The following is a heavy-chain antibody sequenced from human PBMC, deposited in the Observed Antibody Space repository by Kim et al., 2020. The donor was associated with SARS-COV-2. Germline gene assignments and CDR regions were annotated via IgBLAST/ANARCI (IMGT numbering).Heavy chain of an antibody. V-gene: IGHV1-24*01. CDR2: FDPEDGET. CDR3: ATTPRLVVVAATQSWFDP. CDR1: GYTLTELS. J-gene: IGHJ5*02. Sequence: ASVKVSCKVSGYTLTELSMHWVRQAPGKGLEWMGGFDPEDGETIYAQKFQGRVTMTEDTSTDTAYMELSSLRSEDTAVYYCATTPRLVVVAATQSWFDPWGQGTLFTVSS. D-gene: IGHD2-15*01.